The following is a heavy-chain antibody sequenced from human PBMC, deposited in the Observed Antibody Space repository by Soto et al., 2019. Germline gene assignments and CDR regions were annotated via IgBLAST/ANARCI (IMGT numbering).Heavy chain of an antibody. D-gene: IGHD3-9*01. CDR1: AGTFGGYG. CDR3: SRDDSDWFFK. Sequence: GWSPSVWWGAAAGTFGGYGVRWIRPAPGKGLVWVSRINSDGSSTSYADSVKGRFTISRDDSKKTAYLQMNNLESEDTAVYYCSRDDSDWFFKWGRGTLVTVS. CDR2: INSDGSST. J-gene: IGHJ4*02. V-gene: IGHV3-74*01.